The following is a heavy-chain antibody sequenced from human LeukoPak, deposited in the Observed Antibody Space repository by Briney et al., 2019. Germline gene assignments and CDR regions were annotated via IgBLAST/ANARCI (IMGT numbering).Heavy chain of an antibody. CDR2: VSFDGSNQ. CDR1: GFTFSNYA. CDR3: AKGPLLWD. Sequence: GRSLTLSCAASGFTFSNYAVHWVRQAPGKGLEWVALVSFDGSNQIYADSVKGRFAISRDNSKNTLYLEMNSLLSEDTAVYYCAKGPLLWDWGQGTLVTVSS. V-gene: IGHV3-30*09. J-gene: IGHJ4*02. D-gene: IGHD2/OR15-2a*01.